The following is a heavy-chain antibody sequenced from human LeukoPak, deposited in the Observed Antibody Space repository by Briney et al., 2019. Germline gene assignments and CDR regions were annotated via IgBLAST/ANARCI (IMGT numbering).Heavy chain of an antibody. CDR3: ARGVASSSWSTYGFDH. J-gene: IGHJ4*02. D-gene: IGHD6-13*01. Sequence: ASVKVSCKASGYTFTSYGISWVRQAPGQGLEWMGWISAYNGNTNYAQKLQGRVTMTTDTSTSTAYMELRSLRSDDTAVYYCARGVASSSWSTYGFDHWGQGTLVTVSS. V-gene: IGHV1-18*01. CDR1: GYTFTSYG. CDR2: ISAYNGNT.